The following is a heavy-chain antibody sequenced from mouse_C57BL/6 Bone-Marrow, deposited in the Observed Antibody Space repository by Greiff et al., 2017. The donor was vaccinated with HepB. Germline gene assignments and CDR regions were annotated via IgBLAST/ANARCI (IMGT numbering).Heavy chain of an antibody. Sequence: QVQLQQPGTELVKPGASVKLSCKASGYTFTSYWMHWVKQRPGQGLEWIGNINPSNGGTNYNEKFKSKATLTVDKSSSTAYMQLSSLTSEDSSVYYCARRKIDAPYYYGSSYWYFDVRGTGTPVTVSS. CDR1: GYTFTSYW. CDR3: ARRKIDAPYYYGSSYWYFDV. D-gene: IGHD1-1*01. CDR2: INPSNGGT. V-gene: IGHV1-53*01. J-gene: IGHJ1*03.